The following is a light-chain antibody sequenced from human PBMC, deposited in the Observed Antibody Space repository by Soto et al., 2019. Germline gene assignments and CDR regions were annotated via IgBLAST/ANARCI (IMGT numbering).Light chain of an antibody. CDR3: QQYSKSPLT. Sequence: EIVMTQSPATLSVSPGERATLSCRASQSVSSNLAWYQQKPGQAPRLLIYGASTRATGIPARFSGSGSGTEFTLTISSLQSEDFAVYYCQQYSKSPLTFGQGTKVEIK. J-gene: IGKJ1*01. CDR2: GAS. V-gene: IGKV3-15*01. CDR1: QSVSSN.